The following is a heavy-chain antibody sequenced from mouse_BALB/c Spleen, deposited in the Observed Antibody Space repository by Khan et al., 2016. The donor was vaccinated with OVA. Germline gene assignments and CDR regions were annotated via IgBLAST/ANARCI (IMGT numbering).Heavy chain of an antibody. Sequence: EVELVESGGDLVKPGGSLKLSCAASGFTFSSYSMSWVRQTPDKRLEWVASLSSGGDYTYYPDIVKGRFTISRYNAKNTLYLQMSSLKSEDTARYYCASHLTGSFAYWGQGTLVTVAA. J-gene: IGHJ3*01. D-gene: IGHD4-1*01. CDR1: GFTFSSYS. CDR3: ASHLTGSFAY. CDR2: LSSGGDYT. V-gene: IGHV5-6*01.